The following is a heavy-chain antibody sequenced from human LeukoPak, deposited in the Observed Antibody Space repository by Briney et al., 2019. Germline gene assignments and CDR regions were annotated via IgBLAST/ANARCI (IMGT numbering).Heavy chain of an antibody. CDR2: IDNDGSNT. D-gene: IGHD5-24*01. J-gene: IGHJ4*02. CDR3: VRSQQGATFD. V-gene: IGHV3-74*01. CDR1: GFTFNSYW. Sequence: GGSLRLSCAASGFTFNSYWMHWVRQAPGKGLVWVSRIDNDGSNTVYADSVKGRFTISRDNAKNTLYLQMNSLRAEDTALYYCVRSQQGATFDWGQGTLITVSS.